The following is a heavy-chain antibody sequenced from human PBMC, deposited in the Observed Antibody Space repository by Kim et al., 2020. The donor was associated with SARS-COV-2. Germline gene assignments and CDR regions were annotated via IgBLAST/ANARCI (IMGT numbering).Heavy chain of an antibody. V-gene: IGHV3-23*01. Sequence: GGSLRLSCAASGFTFKGYAMSWVRQAPGKGLEWVSTVSGSGDCTYVADSVKGRFILSRDNSKTTLYLQMNSLRAEDSAIYFCAKDNVHYYV. CDR1: GFTFKGYA. CDR2: VSGSGDCT. CDR3: AKDNVHYYV. D-gene: IGHD3-10*01. J-gene: IGHJ3*01.